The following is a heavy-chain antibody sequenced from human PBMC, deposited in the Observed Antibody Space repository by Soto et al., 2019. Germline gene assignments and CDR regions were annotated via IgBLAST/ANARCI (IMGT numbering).Heavy chain of an antibody. J-gene: IGHJ4*02. D-gene: IGHD6-13*01. CDR1: GFTFSSYA. CDR3: ARETDTSSWYYFDF. CDR2: ISCDGSNK. V-gene: IGHV3-30*04. Sequence: GGSLRLSCAASGFTFSSYAMHWVRQAPGKGLEWVAVISCDGSNKYYADSVKGRFTISRDNSKNTLYLQMNSLRAEDTAVYYCARETDTSSWYYFDFWGQGTMVTVSS.